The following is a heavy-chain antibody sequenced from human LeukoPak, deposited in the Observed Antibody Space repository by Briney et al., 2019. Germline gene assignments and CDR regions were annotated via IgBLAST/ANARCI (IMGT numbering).Heavy chain of an antibody. V-gene: IGHV3-23*01. CDR3: ACRHYSCWSVLVY. D-gene: IGHD6-19*01. CDR2: IGGSGGST. CDR1: GFTFSSYA. Sequence: GGSLRLSCAASGFTFSSYAMSWVRQAPGKGLEWVSTIGGSGGSTYYADSVKGRFTISRDNSKNTLYLQMSSLRAEDTAVYYCACRHYSCWSVLVYWGQGTLVTVSS. J-gene: IGHJ4*02.